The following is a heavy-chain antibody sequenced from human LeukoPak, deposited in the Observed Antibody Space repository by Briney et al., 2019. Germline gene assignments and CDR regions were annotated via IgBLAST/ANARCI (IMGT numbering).Heavy chain of an antibody. CDR1: GYSFTSYW. CDR2: IYPGDSDT. CDR3: AAILKYSSGSDAFDI. J-gene: IGHJ3*02. Sequence: GESLKISCKGSGYSFTSYWIGWVRQMPGKGLEWMGIIYPGDSDTRYSPSFQGQVTISADKSITTAYLQWSSLRASDTAMYYCAAILKYSSGSDAFDIWGQGTMVTVSS. D-gene: IGHD6-19*01. V-gene: IGHV5-51*01.